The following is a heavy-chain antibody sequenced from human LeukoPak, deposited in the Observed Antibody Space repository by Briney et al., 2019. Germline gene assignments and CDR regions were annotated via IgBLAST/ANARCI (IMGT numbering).Heavy chain of an antibody. Sequence: ESLRLSCVLSGLTFSDAWMSWIRQPPGKGLEWIGEINHSGSTNYNPSLKSRVTISVDTSKNQFSLKLSSVTAADTAVYYCARGRGSGWYWYFDYWGQGTLVTVSS. CDR3: ARGRGSGWYWYFDY. J-gene: IGHJ4*02. CDR2: INHSGST. D-gene: IGHD6-19*01. CDR1: GLTFSDAW. V-gene: IGHV4-34*01.